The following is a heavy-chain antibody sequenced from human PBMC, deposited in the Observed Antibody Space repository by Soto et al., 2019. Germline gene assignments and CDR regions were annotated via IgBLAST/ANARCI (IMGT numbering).Heavy chain of an antibody. CDR2: ISGSGGST. CDR1: GFTFSSYA. J-gene: IGHJ5*02. CDR3: AKVGCEQLGPVWRCGHADSNWFDP. D-gene: IGHD3-3*01. V-gene: IGHV3-23*01. Sequence: GGSLRLSCAASGFTFSSYAMSWVRQAPGKGLEWVSAISGSGGSTYYADSVKGRFTISRDNSKNTLHLQMNSLRAEDTAVYYCAKVGCEQLGPVWRCGHADSNWFDPWGQGTLVTVSS.